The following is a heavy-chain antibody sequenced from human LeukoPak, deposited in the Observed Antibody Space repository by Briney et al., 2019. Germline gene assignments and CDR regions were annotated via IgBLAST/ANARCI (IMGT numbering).Heavy chain of an antibody. CDR2: IYYSGST. CDR3: ARAGGYGLIDY. CDR1: GGSISNYY. D-gene: IGHD5-18*01. Sequence: PSETQSLTCTVSGGSISNYYWSWIRQPPGKGLEWIGYIYYSGSTNYNPSLKSRVTISVDTSKNQFSLKLSSVTAADTAVYYCARAGGYGLIDYWGQGTMVTVSS. J-gene: IGHJ4*02. V-gene: IGHV4-59*01.